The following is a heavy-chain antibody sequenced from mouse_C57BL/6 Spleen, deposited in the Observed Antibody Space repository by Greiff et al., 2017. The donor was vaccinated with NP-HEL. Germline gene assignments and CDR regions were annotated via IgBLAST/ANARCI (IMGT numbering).Heavy chain of an antibody. CDR1: GYTFTSYW. D-gene: IGHD1-1*01. J-gene: IGHJ2*01. Sequence: VQLQQSGAELVRPGSSVKLSCKASGYTFTSYWMDWVKQRPGQGLEWIGNIYPSDSETHYNQKFKDKATLTVDKSSSTAYMQLSSLTSEDSAVYYCARSYYGCLDYWGKGTTLTVSS. V-gene: IGHV1-61*01. CDR2: IYPSDSET. CDR3: ARSYYGCLDY.